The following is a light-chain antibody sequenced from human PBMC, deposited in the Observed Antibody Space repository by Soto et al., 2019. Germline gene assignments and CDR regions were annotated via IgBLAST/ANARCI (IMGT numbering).Light chain of an antibody. CDR2: GAS. CDR3: QQSYSTIWT. CDR1: QSVISTY. J-gene: IGKJ1*01. Sequence: EIVLTQSPGTLSLSPGERATLSCRASQSVISTYLAWYQQKPGQAPRLIIYGASSRATGIPDRFSGSVSGTDGTLTISSLQQEDGATYDGQQSYSTIWTFGQGTKVDIK. V-gene: IGKV3-20*01.